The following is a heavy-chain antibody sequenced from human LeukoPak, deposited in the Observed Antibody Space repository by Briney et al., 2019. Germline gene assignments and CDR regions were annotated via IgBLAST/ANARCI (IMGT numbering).Heavy chain of an antibody. CDR3: ATINDYGDYSFDY. CDR1: GFTFSSYG. V-gene: IGHV3-23*01. CDR2: ISGSGGST. J-gene: IGHJ4*02. D-gene: IGHD4-17*01. Sequence: GGSLRLSCAASGFTFSSYGMHWVRQAPGKGLEWVSAISGSGGSTYYADSVKGRFTISRDNSKNTLYLQMNSLRAEDTAVYYCATINDYGDYSFDYWGQGTLVTVSS.